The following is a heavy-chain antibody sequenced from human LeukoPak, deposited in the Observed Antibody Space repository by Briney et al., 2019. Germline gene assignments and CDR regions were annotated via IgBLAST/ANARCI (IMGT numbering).Heavy chain of an antibody. J-gene: IGHJ6*03. CDR3: ARDRGNQRGYYYYYYMDV. V-gene: IGHV3-23*01. Sequence: AGGSLRLSCAASGFTFSSYGMSWVRQAPGKGLEWVSAISGSGGSTYYADSVKGRFTISRDNAKNSLYLQMNSLRAEDTAVYYCARDRGNQRGYYYYYYMDVWGKGTTVTVSS. CDR2: ISGSGGST. D-gene: IGHD1-14*01. CDR1: GFTFSSYG.